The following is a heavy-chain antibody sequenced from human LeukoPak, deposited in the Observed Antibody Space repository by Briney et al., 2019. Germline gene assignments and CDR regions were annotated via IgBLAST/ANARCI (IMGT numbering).Heavy chain of an antibody. CDR1: GLTYSAQY. CDR2: ISNSGSYT. V-gene: IGHV3-11*03. D-gene: IGHD3-16*01. J-gene: IGHJ4*02. CDR3: ARAIGRGPGGHSDY. Sequence: PGGSLRLSCAVSGLTYSAQYMSWIRQAPGKGLEWISYISNSGSYTNYADSVRGRFTISRDNAENSLFLQMNSLRAEDTAVYYCARAIGRGPGGHSDYWGQGTLVTVSS.